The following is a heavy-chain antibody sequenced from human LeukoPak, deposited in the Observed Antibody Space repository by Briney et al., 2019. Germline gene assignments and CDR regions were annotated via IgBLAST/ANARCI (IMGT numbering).Heavy chain of an antibody. J-gene: IGHJ5*02. CDR1: GSTFSSSA. CDR2: IDDSGFNT. V-gene: IGHV3-23*01. D-gene: IGHD6-13*01. CDR3: AKDRDSSWTFNWFDP. Sequence: GGSLRLSCAASGSTFSSSAMTWVRQTPGKGLEWVSAIDDSGFNTYYADSVKGRFTISRDNSKNTLSLQMNSLRAEDTAVYYCAKDRDSSWTFNWFDPWGQGTLVTVSS.